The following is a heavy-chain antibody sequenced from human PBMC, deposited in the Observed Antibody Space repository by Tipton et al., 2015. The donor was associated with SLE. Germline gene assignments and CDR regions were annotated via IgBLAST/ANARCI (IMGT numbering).Heavy chain of an antibody. V-gene: IGHV4-59*12. D-gene: IGHD3-22*01. CDR2: IHYSGST. Sequence: PGLVKPSETLSLTCTVSGGSISTYYWSWVRQPPGKGLEWIGYIHYSGSTNYKPSLKSRVTISVDTSKRQFSLNLTSVTAADTAVYYCARGGGGHALILVVPPFDYWGQGTLVTVSS. CDR1: GGSISTYY. CDR3: ARGGGGHALILVVPPFDY. J-gene: IGHJ4*02.